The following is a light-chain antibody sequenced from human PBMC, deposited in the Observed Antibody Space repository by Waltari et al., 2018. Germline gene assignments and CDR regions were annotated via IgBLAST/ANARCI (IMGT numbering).Light chain of an antibody. CDR1: QSVSTY. CDR3: QQYIAWPLT. J-gene: IGKJ4*01. Sequence: EIVMTQSPATVSVSPGERVTLSCRASQSVSTYLAWYQQKPGQAPKLLIYAASTRATGVPARFSGSGSGTEFTLTISSLQSEDFAVYCCQQYIAWPLTFGGGTK. V-gene: IGKV3-15*01. CDR2: AAS.